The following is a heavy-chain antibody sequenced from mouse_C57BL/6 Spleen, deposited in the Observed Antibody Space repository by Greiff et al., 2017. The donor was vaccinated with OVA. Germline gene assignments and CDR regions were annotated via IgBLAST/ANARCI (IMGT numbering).Heavy chain of an antibody. CDR3: TRGYYFDY. CDR2: IDPETGGT. Sequence: VQLQQSGAELVRPGASVTLSCKASGYTFTDYEMHWVKQTPVHGLEWIGAIDPETGGTAYNQKFKGKAILTADKYSSTAYLELRSLTSEDSAVYYSTRGYYFDYWGQGTTLTVSS. CDR1: GYTFTDYE. J-gene: IGHJ2*01. V-gene: IGHV1-15*01.